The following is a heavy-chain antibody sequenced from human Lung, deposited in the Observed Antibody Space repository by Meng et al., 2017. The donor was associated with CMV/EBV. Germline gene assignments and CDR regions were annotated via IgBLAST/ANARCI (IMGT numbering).Heavy chain of an antibody. CDR3: AREGLVGDLRYFDL. J-gene: IGHJ2*01. Sequence: QVQPGECGAEVKKPGASVKVSCKGSGYSFTDYHIHWVRQAPGQGLEWMGWMNPKSGGANYAQKFQGRVTMTRDTSISTAYMELSRLRSDDTAVYYCAREGLVGDLRYFDLWGRGTLVTVSS. D-gene: IGHD3-16*01. V-gene: IGHV1-2*02. CDR1: GYSFTDYH. CDR2: MNPKSGGA.